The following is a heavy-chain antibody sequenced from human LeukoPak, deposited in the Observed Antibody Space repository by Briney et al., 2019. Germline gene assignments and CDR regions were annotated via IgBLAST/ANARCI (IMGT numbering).Heavy chain of an antibody. J-gene: IGHJ4*02. CDR1: GFTFATTW. D-gene: IGHD3-10*01. CDR2: INNDGSST. V-gene: IGHV3-74*01. CDR3: VIGGTYGSGS. Sequence: GGSLRLCCAASGFTFATTWMHWVRQATGKGLVWVSLINNDGSSTNYADSVKGRFTISRDNAKNTLYLQMKSLRAEDTAVYYCVIGGTYGSGSWGQGTLVTVSS.